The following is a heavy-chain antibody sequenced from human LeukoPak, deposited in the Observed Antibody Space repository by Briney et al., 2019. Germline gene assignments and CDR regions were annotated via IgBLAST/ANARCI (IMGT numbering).Heavy chain of an antibody. CDR1: GGSISSYY. D-gene: IGHD5-18*01. J-gene: IGHJ5*02. Sequence: PSETLSLTCTVSGGSISSYYWSWIRQPPGKGLEWIGYIYYSGSTNYNPSLKSRVTISVDTSKNQFSLKLSSVTAADTAVYYCAGVGGIQLWPLPPPDNWFDPWGQGTLVTVSS. V-gene: IGHV4-59*01. CDR2: IYYSGST. CDR3: AGVGGIQLWPLPPPDNWFDP.